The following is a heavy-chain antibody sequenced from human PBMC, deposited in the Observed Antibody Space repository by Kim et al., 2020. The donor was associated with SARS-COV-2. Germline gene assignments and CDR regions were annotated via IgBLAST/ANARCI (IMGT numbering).Heavy chain of an antibody. CDR1: GFTFSDYY. CDR2: ISSSGSTI. V-gene: IGHV3-11*01. J-gene: IGHJ4*02. D-gene: IGHD6-13*01. CDR3: ARGGIAAAGTLLAGAFDY. Sequence: GGSLRLSCAASGFTFSDYYMSWIRQAPGKGLEWVSYISSSGSTIYYADSVKGRFTISRDNAKNSLYLQMNSLRAEDTAVYYCARGGIAAAGTLLAGAFDYWGQGTLVTVSS.